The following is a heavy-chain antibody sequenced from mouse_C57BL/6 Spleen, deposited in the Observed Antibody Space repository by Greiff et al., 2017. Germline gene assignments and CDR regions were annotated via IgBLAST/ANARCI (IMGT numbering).Heavy chain of an antibody. CDR2: IDPETGGT. Sequence: QVQLQQSGAELVRPGASVTLSCKASGYTFTDYEMHWVKQTPVHGLEWIGAIDPETGGTAYNQKFKGMAILTADKSSSTAYMELRSLTSEDSAVYYCTRRVTFYAMDYWGQGTSVTVSS. CDR1: GYTFTDYE. D-gene: IGHD2-1*01. V-gene: IGHV1-15*01. J-gene: IGHJ4*01. CDR3: TRRVTFYAMDY.